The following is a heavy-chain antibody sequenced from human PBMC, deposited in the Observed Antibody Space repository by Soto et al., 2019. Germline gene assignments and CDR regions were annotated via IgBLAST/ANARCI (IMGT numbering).Heavy chain of an antibody. D-gene: IGHD4-17*01. V-gene: IGHV4-59*01. CDR3: ARASMTTIAMDV. J-gene: IGHJ6*02. CDR2: IYYSGTT. Sequence: SETLSLTCTVSGGSISTYYWTWIRQPPGKGLEWIGYIYYSGTTNYNPSLKSRVTISVDPSNNQFSLKLTSVTAAETAVYYCARASMTTIAMDVWGQGNTVTLS. CDR1: GGSISTYY.